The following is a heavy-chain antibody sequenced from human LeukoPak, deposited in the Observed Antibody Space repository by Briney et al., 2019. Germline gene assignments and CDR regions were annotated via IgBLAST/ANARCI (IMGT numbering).Heavy chain of an antibody. CDR3: AKDRSGIAYHFDF. CDR1: GFTFTNYA. Sequence: PGGSLRLSCAASGFTFTNYAMSWVRQAPGRGLEWVSTINIRGGNTYYADSVKGRFTISRDNSKNTLYLQMDSLRAEDTAVYYCAKDRSGIAYHFDFWGQGTLVTVSS. V-gene: IGHV3-23*01. CDR2: INIRGGNT. D-gene: IGHD2-2*02. J-gene: IGHJ4*02.